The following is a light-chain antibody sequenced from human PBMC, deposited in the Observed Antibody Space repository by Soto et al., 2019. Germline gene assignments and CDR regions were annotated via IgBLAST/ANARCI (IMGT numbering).Light chain of an antibody. CDR3: QQYSHWPRT. J-gene: IGKJ1*01. CDR1: QSVGSN. V-gene: IGKV3D-15*01. Sequence: EIVMTQSPGTLSVSSGERATLSCRASQSVGSNLAWYQQTDGQAPRLLIYGAFTRANGIPARFSGSGSGTEFTLTISSLQSEDFAVYYCQQYSHWPRTFGQGTKVEIK. CDR2: GAF.